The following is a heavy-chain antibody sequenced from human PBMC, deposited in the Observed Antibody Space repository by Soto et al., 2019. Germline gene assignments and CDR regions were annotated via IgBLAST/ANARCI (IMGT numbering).Heavy chain of an antibody. V-gene: IGHV1-18*01. CDR1: GYTFXXFX. J-gene: IGHJ4*01. Sequence: QVQLVQSGAEVKKPGASVKVSCKASGYTFXXFXXSWVRQAPGQGLEWMGWISAXNGNTNYAQKXXXXXXXXXXXXXXXXXXXXXXXXXXXXXXXXXXXXXXXXXYWGXGTLVXVSS. CDR2: ISAXNGNT. CDR3: XXXXXXXXY.